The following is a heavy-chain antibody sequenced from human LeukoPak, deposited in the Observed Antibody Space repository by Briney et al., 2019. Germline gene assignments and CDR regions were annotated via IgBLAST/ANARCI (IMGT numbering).Heavy chain of an antibody. D-gene: IGHD1-1*01. CDR3: ARDGQLLGY. J-gene: IGHJ4*02. CDR2: INPNSGGT. CDR1: GYTFTDYY. Sequence: SVKVSCKASGYTFTDYYIHWLRQAPGQGLEWMGWINPNSGGTNYAQKFQGRVTMTRDTSITTAYMELSRVRSDDTAVYYCARDGQLLGYWGQGTLVTVSS. V-gene: IGHV1-2*02.